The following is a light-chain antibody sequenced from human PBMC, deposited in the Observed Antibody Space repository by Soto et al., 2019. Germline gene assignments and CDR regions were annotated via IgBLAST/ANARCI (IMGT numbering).Light chain of an antibody. Sequence: QSVLTQPPSASGTPGQGGTISCSGGSSNIGTNAVNWYQQLPGTAPKLLIYNNNQRPSGVPDRFSGSKSGTSASLAISGLQSEDEADYYCAAWDDSLNGYVFGTGTKVTVL. CDR2: NNN. J-gene: IGLJ1*01. V-gene: IGLV1-44*01. CDR3: AAWDDSLNGYV. CDR1: SSNIGTNA.